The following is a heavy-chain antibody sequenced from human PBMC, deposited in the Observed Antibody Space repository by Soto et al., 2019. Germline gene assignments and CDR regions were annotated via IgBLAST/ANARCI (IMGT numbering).Heavy chain of an antibody. D-gene: IGHD6-19*01. J-gene: IGHJ3*02. CDR2: ISWNSGSI. CDR1: GFTFDDYA. CDR3: EVYGYSTGWANAFDI. Sequence: EVQLVESGGGLVQPGRSLRLSCAASGFTFDDYAMHWVRQAPGKGLEWVSGISWNSGSIGYADSVKGRFTISRDNAKNSLYLQMNSLRAEDTALYYCEVYGYSTGWANAFDIWGQGTMVTVSS. V-gene: IGHV3-9*01.